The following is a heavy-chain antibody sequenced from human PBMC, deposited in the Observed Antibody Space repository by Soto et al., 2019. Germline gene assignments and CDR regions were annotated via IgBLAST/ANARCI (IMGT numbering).Heavy chain of an antibody. Sequence: GGSLRLSCAASGFTFDDYAMHWVRQAPGKGLEWVSGISWNSGSIGYADSVKGRFTISRDNAKNSLYLQMNSLRAEDTALYYCAKEDYDYIWGSLSHAFDIWGQGTMVTVSS. V-gene: IGHV3-9*01. J-gene: IGHJ3*02. CDR3: AKEDYDYIWGSLSHAFDI. D-gene: IGHD3-16*01. CDR2: ISWNSGSI. CDR1: GFTFDDYA.